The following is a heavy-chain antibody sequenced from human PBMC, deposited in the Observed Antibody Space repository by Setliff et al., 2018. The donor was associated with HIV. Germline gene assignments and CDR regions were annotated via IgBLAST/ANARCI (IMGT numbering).Heavy chain of an antibody. CDR1: GFTFSSYS. CDR2: ISSSSSYI. V-gene: IGHV3-21*01. D-gene: IGHD1-26*01. CDR3: ARALYGSDSLLDS. J-gene: IGHJ4*02. Sequence: GGSLRLSCAASGFTFSSYSMNWVRQAPGKGLEWVSSISSSSSYIYYADSVKGRFTISRDNAKNSLYLQMNSLRAEDTAVYYCARALYGSDSLLDSWGQGTLVTVSS.